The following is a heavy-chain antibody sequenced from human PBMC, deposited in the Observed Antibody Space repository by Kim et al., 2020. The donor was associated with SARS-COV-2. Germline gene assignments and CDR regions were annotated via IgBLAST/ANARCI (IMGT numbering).Heavy chain of an antibody. CDR3: AKGGHLDD. J-gene: IGHJ4*02. CDR2: IDEDGSAE. CDR1: GFTFSRFW. Sequence: LSLTCAASGFTFSRFWMSWVRQAPGKGLQWVANIDEDGSAESYVDSVKGRFTISRDNAKNSLYLQMNSPKAEDTAVYYCAKGGHLDDWGQGTLVTVSS. V-gene: IGHV3-7*03.